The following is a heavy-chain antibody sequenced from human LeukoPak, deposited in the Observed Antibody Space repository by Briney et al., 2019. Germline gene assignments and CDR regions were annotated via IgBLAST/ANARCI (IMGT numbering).Heavy chain of an antibody. D-gene: IGHD1-26*01. CDR3: ARLIAGVATTDY. J-gene: IGHJ4*02. V-gene: IGHV4-39*01. CDR2: IYYRGST. Sequence: PSHSLSLTRTVSGGSLSSSSYYWGWIRQPPGKGLEWIGSIYYRGSTYNKAPLKSRVTISVDTSQNQFSLKLRSVSAPDTAVFYCARLIAGVATTDYWGERTLLTVSS. CDR1: GGSLSSSSYY.